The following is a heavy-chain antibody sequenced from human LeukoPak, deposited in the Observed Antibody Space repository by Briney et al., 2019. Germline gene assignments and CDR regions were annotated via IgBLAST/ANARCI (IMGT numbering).Heavy chain of an antibody. CDR1: DGSISSYY. J-gene: IGHJ4*02. Sequence: SETLSLTCTVSDGSISSYYWSWIRQPPGKGLEWIGYIYYSGSTKYNASLKSRVTISVDTSKNQFSLKLSSVAAADTAVYYCARGGPNSSGWRIDYWGQGTLVTVSS. D-gene: IGHD6-19*01. CDR2: IYYSGST. V-gene: IGHV4-59*01. CDR3: ARGGPNSSGWRIDY.